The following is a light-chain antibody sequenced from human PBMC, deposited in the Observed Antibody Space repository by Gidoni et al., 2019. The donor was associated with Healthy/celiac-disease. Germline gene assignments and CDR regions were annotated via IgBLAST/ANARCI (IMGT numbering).Light chain of an antibody. CDR1: QGISSY. J-gene: IGKJ5*01. CDR2: AAS. Sequence: DIQLTQYPSFLSASVGDRVTITCRARQGISSYLAWYQQQPGKAPKLLIYAASTLQSGVPSRFSGSGSGTEFTLTISSLQPEDFATYYCQQLNSYPITFGQGTRLEIK. CDR3: QQLNSYPIT. V-gene: IGKV1-9*01.